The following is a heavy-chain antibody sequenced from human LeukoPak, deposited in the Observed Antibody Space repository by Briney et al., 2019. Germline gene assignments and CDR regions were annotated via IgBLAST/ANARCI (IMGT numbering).Heavy chain of an antibody. J-gene: IGHJ4*02. V-gene: IGHV3-7*01. D-gene: IGHD5-18*01. CDR1: GFTFSTSW. CDR2: IKEDGSEK. Sequence: GGSLRLSCAASGFTFSTSWMHWVRQAPGKGLEWVANIKEDGSEKYYVDSVKGRFTISRDNAKNSLYLQMNSLRAEDTAVYYCAREVVGHVDTAMVLDYWGQGTLVTVSS. CDR3: AREVVGHVDTAMVLDY.